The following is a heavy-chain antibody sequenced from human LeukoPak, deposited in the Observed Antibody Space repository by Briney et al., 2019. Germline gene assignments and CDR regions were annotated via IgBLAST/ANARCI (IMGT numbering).Heavy chain of an antibody. Sequence: SETLSLTCTVSGASISSGGYYWSWIRQHPGKGLEWIGYIFNSGSTYYNPSLKSRVTISIDTSKNQFSLKVSSVTAADTAVYYCYGSGYWDQGTLVTVSS. CDR2: IFNSGST. CDR1: GASISSGGYY. J-gene: IGHJ4*02. CDR3: YGSGY. D-gene: IGHD3-10*01. V-gene: IGHV4-31*03.